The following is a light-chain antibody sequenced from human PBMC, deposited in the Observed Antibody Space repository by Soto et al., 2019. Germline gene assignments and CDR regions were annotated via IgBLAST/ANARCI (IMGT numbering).Light chain of an antibody. CDR2: DAS. J-gene: IGKJ5*01. CDR3: QKRNVWPPIT. CDR1: QSVRSY. Sequence: FLTQSTTTPSLSAGERANHSCRASQSVRSYLAWYQQKPGQAPRLIIYDASNRANGVPARFGGSGSGTDFTLTIQRLEPEDLAVYYCQKRNVWPPITFGQGTKLDIK. V-gene: IGKV3-11*01.